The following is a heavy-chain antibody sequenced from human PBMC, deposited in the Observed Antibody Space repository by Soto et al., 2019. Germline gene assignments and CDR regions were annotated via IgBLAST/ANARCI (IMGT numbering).Heavy chain of an antibody. CDR3: ARVGIAARRLSLAGYNWFDP. D-gene: IGHD6-6*01. J-gene: IGHJ5*02. V-gene: IGHV4-34*01. CDR1: GGSFSGYY. CDR2: INHSGST. Sequence: QVQLQQWGAGLLKPSETLSLTCAVYGGSFSGYYWSWIRQPPGKGLEWTGEINHSGSTNYNPSLKSRVTISVDTSKNQFSLKLSSVTAADTAVYYCARVGIAARRLSLAGYNWFDPWGQGTLVTVSS.